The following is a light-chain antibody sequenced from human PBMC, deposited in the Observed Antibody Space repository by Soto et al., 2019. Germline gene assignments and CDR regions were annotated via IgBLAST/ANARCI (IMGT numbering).Light chain of an antibody. CDR3: QQYNSYLVT. Sequence: DIQMTQSPSTLSASVGDRVTITCRASQSISSWLAWYQQKPGKAPKLLIYDASSLESGVPSRFSGSGSGTEFTLTISSLQPDDFAIYYCQQYNSYLVTFGQGTQLEIK. CDR2: DAS. V-gene: IGKV1-5*01. J-gene: IGKJ2*01. CDR1: QSISSW.